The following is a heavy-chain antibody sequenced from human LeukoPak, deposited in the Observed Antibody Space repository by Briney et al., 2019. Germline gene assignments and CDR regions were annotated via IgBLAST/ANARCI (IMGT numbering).Heavy chain of an antibody. CDR3: AKDALGYCSSTSCSYFDY. Sequence: PGRSLRLSCAASGFTFSSYGMHWVRQAPGEGLEWVAVIWYDGSNKYYADSVKGRFTISRDNSKNTLYLQMNSLRAEDTAVYYCAKDALGYCSSTSCSYFDYWGQRTLVTVSS. CDR1: GFTFSSYG. D-gene: IGHD2-2*01. V-gene: IGHV3-33*06. J-gene: IGHJ4*02. CDR2: IWYDGSNK.